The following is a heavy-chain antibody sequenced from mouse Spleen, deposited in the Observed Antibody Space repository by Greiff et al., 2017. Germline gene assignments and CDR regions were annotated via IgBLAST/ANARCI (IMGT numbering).Heavy chain of an antibody. D-gene: IGHD1-1*01. CDR3: ARVTTVVPHFDY. Sequence: EVKLMESGPGLVKPSQSLSLTCSVTGYSITSGYYWNWIRQFPGNKLEWMGYISYDGSNNYNPSLKNRISITRDTSKNQFFLKLNSVTTEDTATYYCARVTTVVPHFDYWGQGTTLTVSS. CDR2: ISYDGSN. CDR1: GYSITSGYY. V-gene: IGHV3-6*01. J-gene: IGHJ2*01.